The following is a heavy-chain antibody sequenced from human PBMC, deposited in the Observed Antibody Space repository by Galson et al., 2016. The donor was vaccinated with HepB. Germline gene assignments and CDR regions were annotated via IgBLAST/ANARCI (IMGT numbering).Heavy chain of an antibody. J-gene: IGHJ6*03. CDR1: GYSFTSNW. V-gene: IGHV5-51*01. D-gene: IGHD5-18*01. CDR3: ARHGPNSFGSPSYFYYMDV. CDR2: IYVGDSDT. Sequence: QSGAEVKKPGESLKISCKGSGYSFTSNWIGWVRQMPGKGLEWMGIIYVGDSDTRYSPSFEGQVTISADKTISTVYLQWSSLKASDTAMYFCARHGPNSFGSPSYFYYMDVWGKGTTVTVSS.